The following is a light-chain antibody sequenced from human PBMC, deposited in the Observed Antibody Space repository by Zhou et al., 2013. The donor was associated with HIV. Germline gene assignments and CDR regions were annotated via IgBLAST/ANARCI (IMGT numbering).Light chain of an antibody. V-gene: IGKV1-9*01. CDR2: AAS. CDR3: QQVNNYPRT. J-gene: IGKJ1*01. Sequence: IQLTQSPSSLAASVGDTVTITCRASQGISTYLVWYQQKPGKAPKLLIYAASTLQSGVPSRFSGGGSGTEFTLTISSLQPEDFATYYCQQVNNYPRTFGQGRRWKSN. CDR1: QGISTY.